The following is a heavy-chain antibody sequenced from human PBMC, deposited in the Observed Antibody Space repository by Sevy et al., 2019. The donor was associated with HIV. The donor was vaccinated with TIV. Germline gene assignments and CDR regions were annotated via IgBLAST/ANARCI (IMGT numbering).Heavy chain of an antibody. CDR3: AKSSLPYGDYHFDQ. D-gene: IGHD4-17*01. Sequence: GGCLRLSCAAAGFTFNSHAMTWVRQAPGKGLEWVAAISGSGESTYYAGAVKGRFTISRDNSKNTLYLQMNSLRVEYTAVYYCAKSSLPYGDYHFDQWGQGTTVTVSS. V-gene: IGHV3-23*01. J-gene: IGHJ4*02. CDR1: GFTFNSHA. CDR2: ISGSGEST.